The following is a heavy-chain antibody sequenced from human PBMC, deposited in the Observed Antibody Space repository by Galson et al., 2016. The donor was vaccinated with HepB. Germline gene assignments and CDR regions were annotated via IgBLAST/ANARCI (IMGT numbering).Heavy chain of an antibody. CDR2: IKKDGSER. V-gene: IGHV3-7*01. CDR1: TFAFSSHW. Sequence: SLRLSCAVSTFAFSSHWMSWVRQAPGMGLEWVANIKKDGSERNYADSVRGRFTISRDNAKNSLYLQMSSLRAEDTALYYCARDLSWSGEPHFDYWGQGTLVTVSS. D-gene: IGHD7-27*01. J-gene: IGHJ4*02. CDR3: ARDLSWSGEPHFDY.